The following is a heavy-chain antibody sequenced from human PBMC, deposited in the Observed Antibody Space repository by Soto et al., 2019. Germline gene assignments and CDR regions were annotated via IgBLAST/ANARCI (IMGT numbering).Heavy chain of an antibody. CDR1: GFTFSSYA. J-gene: IGHJ6*03. CDR2: IGESGSPT. D-gene: IGHD5-18*01. V-gene: IGHV3-48*01. Sequence: GGSLRLSCAASGFTFSSYAMKWVRQAPGKGLEWVSLIGESGSPTYYADSVKGRFTISRDNAKNSLYLQMNSLRAEDTAVYYCARDYSWPTSHCYYYYYMDVWGKGTTVTGS. CDR3: ARDYSWPTSHCYYYYYMDV.